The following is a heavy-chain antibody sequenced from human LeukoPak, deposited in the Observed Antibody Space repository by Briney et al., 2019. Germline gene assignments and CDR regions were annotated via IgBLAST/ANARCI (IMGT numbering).Heavy chain of an antibody. CDR3: AKDIGSSGWSAFDY. D-gene: IGHD6-19*01. CDR2: ISYDGSNK. J-gene: IGHJ4*02. Sequence: GGSLRLSCAASGFTFSSYAMHWVRQAPGKGLEWVAVISYDGSNKYYADSVKGRFTISRDNAKNSLYLQMNSLRAEDTALYYCAKDIGSSGWSAFDYWGQGTLVTVSS. CDR1: GFTFSSYA. V-gene: IGHV3-30-3*01.